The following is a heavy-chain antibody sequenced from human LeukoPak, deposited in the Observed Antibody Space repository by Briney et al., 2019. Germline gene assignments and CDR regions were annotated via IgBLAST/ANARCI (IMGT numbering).Heavy chain of an antibody. D-gene: IGHD2-8*02. V-gene: IGHV3-21*01. J-gene: IGHJ4*02. CDR3: ARVVPGTGFFY. Sequence: GGSLRLSCAASGFTFSSDTMNWVRQAPGKGLEWVSSISSSSSNIYYADSVKGRFTISRDNAMNSLYLQMNSLRAEDTAVYYCARVVPGTGFFYWGQGTLVTVSS. CDR2: ISSSSSNI. CDR1: GFTFSSDT.